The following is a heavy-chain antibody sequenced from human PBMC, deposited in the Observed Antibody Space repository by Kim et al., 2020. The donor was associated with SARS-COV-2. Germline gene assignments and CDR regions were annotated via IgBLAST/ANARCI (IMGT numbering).Heavy chain of an antibody. CDR2: IYTSGST. J-gene: IGHJ4*02. CDR3: ARESQYGSGSPPRYYFDY. CDR1: GGSISSGSYY. D-gene: IGHD3-10*01. V-gene: IGHV4-61*02. Sequence: SETLSLTCTVSGGSISSGSYYWSWIRQPAGKGLEWIGRIYTSGSTNYNPSLKSRVTISVDTSKNQFSLKLSSVTAADTAVYYCARESQYGSGSPPRYYFDYWGQGTLVTVSS.